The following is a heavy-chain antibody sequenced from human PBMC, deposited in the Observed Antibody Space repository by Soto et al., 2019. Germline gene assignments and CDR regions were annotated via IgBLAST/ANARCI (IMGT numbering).Heavy chain of an antibody. CDR2: ITKNGRNK. CDR1: GFTFSNFG. CDR3: GRCNGDDCHSPFDY. D-gene: IGHD2-8*01. V-gene: IGHV3-30*03. J-gene: IGHJ4*02. Sequence: QVQLVVSGGGVVQPGGSLRLSCAASGFTFSNFGMHWVRQAPGKGLEWVADITKNGRNKDYADSVKGRLAISRDNSKNTLELQMNSLRVEDTAMYYCGRCNGDDCHSPFDYWGQGTLVTVSS.